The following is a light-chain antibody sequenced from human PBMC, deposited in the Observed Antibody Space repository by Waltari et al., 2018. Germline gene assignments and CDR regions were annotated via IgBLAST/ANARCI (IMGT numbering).Light chain of an antibody. V-gene: IGKV3-20*01. Sequence: ESVVTQSPGTLSLSPGDRATLSCRASQTVRTIGLSWYQQKPGQAPKVLIYSTYNRATGIPDRFSGSGSGTDFTLTINRLAPEDFAMYYCQQYDSIVVTFGGGTKVEI. CDR3: QQYDSIVVT. J-gene: IGKJ4*01. CDR2: STY. CDR1: QTVRTIG.